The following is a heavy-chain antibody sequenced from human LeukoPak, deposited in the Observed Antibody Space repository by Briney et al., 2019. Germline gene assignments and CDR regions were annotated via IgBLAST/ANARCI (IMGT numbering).Heavy chain of an antibody. J-gene: IGHJ3*02. CDR2: ISANGVTT. CDR1: GFTFTNYA. CDR3: AKDVAVATMTDAFDI. Sequence: PGGSLSLSCAASGFTFTNYAMTWVRQAPGKGLEWVSGISANGVTTYHAASVKGRFTIPRDNSKNILYLQMNSLRVEDTAIYYCAKDVAVATMTDAFDIWGPGTMVTVSS. V-gene: IGHV3-23*01. D-gene: IGHD5-12*01.